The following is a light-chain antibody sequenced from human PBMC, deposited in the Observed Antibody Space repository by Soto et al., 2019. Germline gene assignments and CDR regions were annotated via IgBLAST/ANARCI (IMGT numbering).Light chain of an antibody. CDR3: QQYYSTPYT. J-gene: IGKJ2*01. CDR1: QSVFYSSSNKNY. CDR2: WTS. Sequence: DIVMTQSPDSLAVSLGERATINCRSSQSVFYSSSNKNYLAWYQQKARQPPKLLIYWTSTRESGVPDRFSGSGSGTDFTLTISSLQVEDVAVYYCQQYYSTPYTFGQGTKVDIK. V-gene: IGKV4-1*01.